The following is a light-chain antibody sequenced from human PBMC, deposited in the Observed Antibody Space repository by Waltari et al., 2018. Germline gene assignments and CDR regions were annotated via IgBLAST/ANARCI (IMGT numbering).Light chain of an antibody. J-gene: IGLJ2*01. Sequence: QSALTQPASVSGSPGQSITISCTGTSSDVGSCNLVSWYQQPPGKAPKLMIYEGSKRPSGVSNRFSGSKSGNTASLTISGLQAEDEADYYCCSYAGSSTVVFGGGTKLTVL. CDR1: SSDVGSCNL. CDR2: EGS. CDR3: CSYAGSSTVV. V-gene: IGLV2-23*01.